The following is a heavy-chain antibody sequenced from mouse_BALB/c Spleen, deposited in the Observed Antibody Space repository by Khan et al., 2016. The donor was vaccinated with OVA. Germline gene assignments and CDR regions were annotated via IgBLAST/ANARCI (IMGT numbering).Heavy chain of an antibody. J-gene: IGHJ4*01. Sequence: QIQLVQSGPELKKPGETVRISCKASGYTFTTAGIQWVQKMPGKGLKWIGWINTHSGVPKYAEDFKGRFAFSLEISVSTAYLQITNLKNEDTATYSCAKGGAAYYRNDGDTMEYWGQGTSVTVSS. V-gene: IGHV9-4*02. CDR3: AKGGAAYYRNDGDTMEY. CDR1: GYTFTTAG. D-gene: IGHD2-14*01. CDR2: INTHSGVP.